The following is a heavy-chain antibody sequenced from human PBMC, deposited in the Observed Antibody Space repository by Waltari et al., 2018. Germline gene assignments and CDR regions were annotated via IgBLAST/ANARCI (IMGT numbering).Heavy chain of an antibody. V-gene: IGHV2-5*01. CDR3: AHRPGWDSSSSNYFDY. CDR1: GFSLSTSGVG. CDR2: IYWNDDK. Sequence: QITLKESGPTLVKPTQTLTLTCPFSGFSLSTSGVGVGWIRPPPGKALEWLALIYWNDDKRYSPSLKSRLTITKDTSKNQVVLTMTNMDPVDTATYYCAHRPGWDSSSSNYFDYWGQGTLVTVSS. J-gene: IGHJ4*02. D-gene: IGHD6-6*01.